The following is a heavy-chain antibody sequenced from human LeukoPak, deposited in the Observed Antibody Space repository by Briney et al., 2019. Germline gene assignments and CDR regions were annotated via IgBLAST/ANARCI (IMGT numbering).Heavy chain of an antibody. CDR1: GYIFTSYG. V-gene: IGHV1-18*01. CDR3: ARDRAGRLSDP. D-gene: IGHD3-10*01. CDR2: ISAYNGNT. Sequence: GASVKVSCKASGYIFTSYGISWVRQAPGQGLEWMGWISAYNGNTNYAQELQGRVTMTTDTSTSTAYMELRSLRSDDTAVYYCARDRAGRLSDPWGQGTLVTVSS. J-gene: IGHJ5*02.